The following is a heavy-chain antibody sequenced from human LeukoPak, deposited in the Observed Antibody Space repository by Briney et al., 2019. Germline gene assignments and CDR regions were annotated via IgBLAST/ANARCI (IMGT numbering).Heavy chain of an antibody. D-gene: IGHD5-18*01. CDR2: ISGSGGST. V-gene: IGHV3-23*01. Sequence: GGSLRLSCVASGFTFSSYAMTWVRQAPGKGLEWVSAISGSGGSTYYADSVKGRFTISRDNSKNTLYLQMNSLRAEDTAVYYCAKDDEYSYGTDYWGQGTLVTVSP. CDR1: GFTFSSYA. J-gene: IGHJ4*02. CDR3: AKDDEYSYGTDY.